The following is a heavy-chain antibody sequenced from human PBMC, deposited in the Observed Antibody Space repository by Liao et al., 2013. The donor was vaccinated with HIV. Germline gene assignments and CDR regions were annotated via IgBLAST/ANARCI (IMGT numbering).Heavy chain of an antibody. V-gene: IGHV4-39*07. D-gene: IGHD4-17*01. CDR1: GDSMNRSTYY. J-gene: IGHJ6*03. CDR3: ARGGRRDYYSRSDYYYYYMDV. Sequence: QLQLQESGPGLVKPSETLSLTCSVSGDSMNRSTYYWGWTRQPPGKGLEWIGNIYYSGSTYYNPSLKSRVTISVDTSKNQFSLKLSSVTAADTAVYYCARGGRRDYYSRSDYYYYYMDVWGKGTTVTVSS. CDR2: IYYSGST.